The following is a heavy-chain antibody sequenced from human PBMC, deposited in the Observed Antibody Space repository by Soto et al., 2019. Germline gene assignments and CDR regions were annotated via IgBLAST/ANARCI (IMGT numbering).Heavy chain of an antibody. Sequence: PSETLSLTCTVSGGSISGYYWSWIRQPPGKGLEWIGYMYNTGSTVYNPSFKSRVTISVDTSKNQFSLKLSSVTAADTAVYYCARGTYYYDSSGYYYWFDPWGQGTLVTSPQ. V-gene: IGHV4-59*12. J-gene: IGHJ5*02. D-gene: IGHD3-22*01. CDR2: MYNTGST. CDR3: ARGTYYYDSSGYYYWFDP. CDR1: GGSISGYY.